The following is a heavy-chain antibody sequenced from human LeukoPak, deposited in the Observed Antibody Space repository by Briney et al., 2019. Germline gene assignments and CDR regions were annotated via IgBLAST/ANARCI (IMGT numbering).Heavy chain of an antibody. Sequence: GGSLRLSCATSGSTFGSYAMTWVRQAPGKGLEWVSGISGIDGSTYYADSVKGRFTISRDNSKNTLYLQMNSLRGEDTAAYYCAKDAVRGSGRINWFDSWGQGTLVTVSS. J-gene: IGHJ5*01. CDR3: AKDAVRGSGRINWFDS. V-gene: IGHV3-23*01. D-gene: IGHD3-10*01. CDR2: ISGIDGST. CDR1: GSTFGSYA.